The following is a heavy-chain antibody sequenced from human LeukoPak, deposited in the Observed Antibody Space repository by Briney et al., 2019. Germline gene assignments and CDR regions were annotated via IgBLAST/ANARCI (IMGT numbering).Heavy chain of an antibody. CDR1: GFTVSSNY. J-gene: IGHJ4*02. D-gene: IGHD6-6*01. Sequence: GGSLRLSCAASGFTVSSNYMSWVRRAPGKGLEWVSVIYSGGSTYYADSVKGRFTISRDNSKNTLYLQMNSLRAEDTAVYYCARLYSSSYLDYWGQGTLVTVSS. CDR3: ARLYSSSYLDY. V-gene: IGHV3-53*01. CDR2: IYSGGST.